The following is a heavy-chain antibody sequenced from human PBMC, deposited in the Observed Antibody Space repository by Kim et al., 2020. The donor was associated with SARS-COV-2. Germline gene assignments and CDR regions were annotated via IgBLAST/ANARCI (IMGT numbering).Heavy chain of an antibody. J-gene: IGHJ3*02. V-gene: IGHV3-48*03. CDR2: ISSSGSTI. Sequence: GGSLRLSCAASGFTFSSYEMNWVRQAPGKGLEWVSYISSSGSTIYYADSVKGRFTISRDNGKNSLYLQMNSLRAEDTAVYYCAREERITMIVVVITSAFDIWGQGTMVTVSS. CDR1: GFTFSSYE. CDR3: AREERITMIVVVITSAFDI. D-gene: IGHD3-22*01.